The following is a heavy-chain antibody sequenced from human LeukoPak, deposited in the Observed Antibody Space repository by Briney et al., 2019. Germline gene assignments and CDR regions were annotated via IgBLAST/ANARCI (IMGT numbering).Heavy chain of an antibody. CDR3: ARSGVFPNAFDI. J-gene: IGHJ3*02. D-gene: IGHD3-3*01. Sequence: PSETLSLTCTVSGGSISSGGYYWSWIRQHPGKGLEWIGYIYYSGSTYYNPSLQSRVTISVDTSKNQFSLKLSSVTAADTAVYYCARSGVFPNAFDIWGQGTMVTVSS. CDR1: GGSISSGGYY. CDR2: IYYSGST. V-gene: IGHV4-31*03.